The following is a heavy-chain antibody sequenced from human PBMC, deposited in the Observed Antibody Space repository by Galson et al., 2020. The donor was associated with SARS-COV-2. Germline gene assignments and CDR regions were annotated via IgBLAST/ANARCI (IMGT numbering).Heavy chain of an antibody. CDR3: SRARQGVVPSPVLGLVPCYSYYYMDV. D-gene: IGHD3-10*01. CDR1: GGSFSGYS. Sequence: SETLSLTCAVYGGSFSGYSWTWIRQAPGQGLERNGEIKSCGDTKNNPSLTGQVTLSVDTSRNQFALKLTSVSAADTAMYLCSRARQGVVPSPVLGLVPCYSYYYMDVWAKGTMVIV. CDR2: IKSCGDT. V-gene: IGHV4-34*01. J-gene: IGHJ6*03.